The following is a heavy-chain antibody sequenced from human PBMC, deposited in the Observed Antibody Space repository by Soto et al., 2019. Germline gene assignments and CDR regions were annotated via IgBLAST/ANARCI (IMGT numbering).Heavy chain of an antibody. CDR2: INHDSRTI. CDR1: GFTFSRYA. Sequence: EVQLVESGGGLVQPGGSLRLSCAASGFTFSRYAMNWIRQATGKGLEWVSYINHDSRTIYYADSVKGRFTISRDNANNVLSLQMNSLRAEDTAVYYCARDRGYTGYDFAYWGQGTLVTVSS. V-gene: IGHV3-48*01. J-gene: IGHJ4*02. D-gene: IGHD5-12*01. CDR3: ARDRGYTGYDFAY.